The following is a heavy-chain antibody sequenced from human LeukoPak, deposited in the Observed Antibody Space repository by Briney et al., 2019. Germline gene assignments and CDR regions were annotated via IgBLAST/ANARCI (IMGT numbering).Heavy chain of an antibody. CDR3: ARVRDGYNDAYDI. J-gene: IGHJ3*02. Sequence: ASVKVSCKASGYTFTSYGISWVRQAPGQGLEWMGWISAYNGNTNYAQKPQDRVTMTRDTSASTVYMELSSLKSEDTAVYYCARVRDGYNDAYDIWGQGTMVTVTS. V-gene: IGHV1-18*01. CDR1: GYTFTSYG. D-gene: IGHD5-24*01. CDR2: ISAYNGNT.